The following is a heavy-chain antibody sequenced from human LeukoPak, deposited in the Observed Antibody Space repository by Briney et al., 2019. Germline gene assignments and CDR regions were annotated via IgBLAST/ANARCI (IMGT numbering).Heavy chain of an antibody. V-gene: IGHV4-30-2*01. CDR2: IYHSGST. CDR1: GGSISSGGYS. Sequence: PSETLSLTCTVSGGSISSGGYSWSWIRQPPGKGLEWIGYIYHSGSTYYNPSLKSRVTISVDTSKNQFSLKLSSVTAADTAVYYCAIETTVTTSDYWGQGTLVTVSS. CDR3: AIETTVTTSDY. J-gene: IGHJ4*02. D-gene: IGHD4-11*01.